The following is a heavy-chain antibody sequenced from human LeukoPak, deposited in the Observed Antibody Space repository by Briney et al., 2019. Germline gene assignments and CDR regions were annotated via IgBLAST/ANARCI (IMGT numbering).Heavy chain of an antibody. V-gene: IGHV3-9*03. Sequence: GGSLSLSCAASGFTFDDYAMHWVRQAPGKGLEWVSGISWNSGSIGYADSVKGRFTISRDNAKNSLYLQMNSLRAEDMALYYCARESPVVPAPLYYYYGMDVWGQGTTVTVSS. D-gene: IGHD2-2*01. CDR1: GFTFDDYA. CDR2: ISWNSGSI. CDR3: ARESPVVPAPLYYYYGMDV. J-gene: IGHJ6*02.